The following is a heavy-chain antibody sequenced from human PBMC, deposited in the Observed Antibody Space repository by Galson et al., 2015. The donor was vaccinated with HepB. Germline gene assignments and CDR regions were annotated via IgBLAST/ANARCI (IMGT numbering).Heavy chain of an antibody. J-gene: IGHJ3*02. CDR1: GYTFTSYA. CDR3: ARDNPDRTHDAFDI. D-gene: IGHD1-14*01. V-gene: IGHV7-4-1*02. CDR2: INTNTGNP. Sequence: SVKVSCKASGYTFTSYAMNWVRQAPGQGLEWMGWINTNTGNPTYAQGFTGRFVFSLDTSVSTAYLQISSLKAEDTAVYYCARDNPDRTHDAFDIWGQGTMVTVSS.